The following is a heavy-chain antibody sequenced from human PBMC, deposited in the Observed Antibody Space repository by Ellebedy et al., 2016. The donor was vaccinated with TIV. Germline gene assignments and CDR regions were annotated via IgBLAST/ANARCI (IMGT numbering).Heavy chain of an antibody. D-gene: IGHD3-10*01. CDR1: GFTVSDNY. CDR2: IYTGGST. CDR3: AREGLESPFYGSGTFSDGMDV. V-gene: IGHV3-66*01. J-gene: IGHJ6*02. Sequence: GGSLRLSCAASGFTVSDNYMSWVRQAPGKGLEWVSVIYTGGSTDYADSVKGRFTISRDNSKNTLYLQMNSLRAEDTAVYYCAREGLESPFYGSGTFSDGMDVWGQGTTVTVSS.